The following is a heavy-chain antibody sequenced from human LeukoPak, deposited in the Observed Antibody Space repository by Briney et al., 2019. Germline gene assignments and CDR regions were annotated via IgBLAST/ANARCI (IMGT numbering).Heavy chain of an antibody. Sequence: PGGSLRLSCAASGFTFDDYAMHWVRQAPGKGPEWVSGISWNSGSIGYADSVKGRFTISRDNAKNSLYLQMNSLRAEDMALYYCAKSESSGWPIDAFDIWGQGTMVTVSS. CDR1: GFTFDDYA. CDR3: AKSESSGWPIDAFDI. CDR2: ISWNSGSI. D-gene: IGHD6-19*01. V-gene: IGHV3-9*03. J-gene: IGHJ3*02.